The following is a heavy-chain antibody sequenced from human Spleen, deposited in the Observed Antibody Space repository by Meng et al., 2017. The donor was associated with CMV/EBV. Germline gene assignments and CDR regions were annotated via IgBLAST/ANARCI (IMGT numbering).Heavy chain of an antibody. CDR3: ARVLAYGSGSYPFDY. CDR1: GDSVAGTSAA. J-gene: IGHJ4*02. D-gene: IGHD1-26*01. Sequence: QVAGGQSGPVLVEPSPALSHPWAISGDSVAGTSAAWNWIRQCRSRGLAWLGRTYYRSKWYNDYAVSVKSRITINPDTSKNQFSLQLNSVTPEDTAVYYCARVLAYGSGSYPFDYWGQGTLVTVSS. V-gene: IGHV6-1*02. CDR2: TYYRSKWYN.